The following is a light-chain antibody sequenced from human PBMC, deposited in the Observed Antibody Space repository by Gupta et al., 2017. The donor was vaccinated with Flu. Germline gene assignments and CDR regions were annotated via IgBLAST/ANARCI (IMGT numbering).Light chain of an antibody. CDR3: QQDYDMFT. CDR2: KAS. V-gene: IGKV1-5*03. J-gene: IGKJ2*01. CDR1: RSIGDW. Sequence: DVRMTQSPSTLSASVGDRVTITCRASRSIGDWLAWYQQRPGKAPKVLISKASQVESGVPSRFSGYGSGTEFTLTSSSRQTEDFANYYWQQDYDMFTFGQGTKLQI.